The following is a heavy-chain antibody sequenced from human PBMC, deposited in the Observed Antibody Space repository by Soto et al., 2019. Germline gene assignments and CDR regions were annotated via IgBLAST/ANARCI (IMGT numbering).Heavy chain of an antibody. V-gene: IGHV4-4*02. CDR2: IYHSGST. D-gene: IGHD6-19*01. J-gene: IGHJ5*02. CDR3: ARVLSGYSSGWYDNWFDP. Sequence: PSETLSLTCAVSGGSISSSNWWSWVRQPPGKGLEWIGEIYHSGSTNYNPSLKSRVTISVDKSKNQFSLKLSSVTAADTAVYYCARVLSGYSSGWYDNWFDPWGQGTLVTVS. CDR1: GGSISSSNW.